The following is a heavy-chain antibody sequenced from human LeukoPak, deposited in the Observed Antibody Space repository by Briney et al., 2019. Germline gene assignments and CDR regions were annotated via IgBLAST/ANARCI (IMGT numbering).Heavy chain of an antibody. Sequence: ASVKVSCKASGYTFTSYGISWVRQAPGQGLEWMGWISAYNGNTNYAQKLQGRVTMTTDTSTSTAYMELRSLRSDDTAVYYCARPRRQQQLNCFDPWGQGTLVSVSS. CDR1: GYTFTSYG. V-gene: IGHV1-18*01. CDR3: ARPRRQQQLNCFDP. J-gene: IGHJ5*02. D-gene: IGHD6-13*01. CDR2: ISAYNGNT.